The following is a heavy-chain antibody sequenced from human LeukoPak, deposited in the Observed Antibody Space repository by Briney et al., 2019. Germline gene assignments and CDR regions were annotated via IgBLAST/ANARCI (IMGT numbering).Heavy chain of an antibody. CDR1: GFSFSNAR. CDR2: IKSRTDAGTT. CDR3: TKDLGSTINRGLIVY. Sequence: GGSLRLSCAASGFSFSNARMTWGRHAPGKGLEWVARIKSRTDAGTTEYAAPAKGRFTISRADSKNTQHLPMNSLKIEDRAGKSRTKDLGSTINRGLIVYWGQGTLVTVSS. D-gene: IGHD3-10*01. V-gene: IGHV3-15*01. J-gene: IGHJ4*02.